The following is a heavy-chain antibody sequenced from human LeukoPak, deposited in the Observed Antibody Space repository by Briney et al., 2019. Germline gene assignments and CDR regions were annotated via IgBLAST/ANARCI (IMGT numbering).Heavy chain of an antibody. CDR3: ATVATTYYFDY. D-gene: IGHD5-12*01. CDR1: GGSISSSSYY. V-gene: IGHV4-30-4*08. CDR2: IYYSGST. Sequence: SETLSLTCTVSGGSISSSSYYWGWIRQPPGKGLEWIGYIYYSGSTYYNPSLKSRVTISVDTSKNQFSLKLSSVTAADTAVYYCATVATTYYFDYWGQGTLVTVSS. J-gene: IGHJ4*02.